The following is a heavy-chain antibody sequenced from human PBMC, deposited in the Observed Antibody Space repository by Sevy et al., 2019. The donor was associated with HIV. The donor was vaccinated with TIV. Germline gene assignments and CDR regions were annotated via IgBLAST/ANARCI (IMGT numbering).Heavy chain of an antibody. D-gene: IGHD2-2*01. J-gene: IGHJ5*02. CDR2: IWYDGSNI. CDR3: ARGGIVVVTGAPGDWFDP. Sequence: GGSLRLSCAASGFTFSSYAMHWVRQAPGKGLEWVAVIWYDGSNIYYADSVKGRFTISRDNSKNTLYLQMNSLRAEDTAVYYCARGGIVVVTGAPGDWFDPWGQGTLVTVSS. CDR1: GFTFSSYA. V-gene: IGHV3-33*08.